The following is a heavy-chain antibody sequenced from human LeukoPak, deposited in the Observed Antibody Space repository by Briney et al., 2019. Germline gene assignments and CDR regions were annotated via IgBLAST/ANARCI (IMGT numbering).Heavy chain of an antibody. CDR3: ARSQLWSPFSY. V-gene: IGHV4-34*01. D-gene: IGHD5-18*01. CDR2: INHSGGT. CDR1: GGSFNNYY. Sequence: PSETLSLTCAVYGGSFNNYYWSWIRQPPGKGLEWIGEINHSGGTNYNPSLKSRVTISVDTSMNVFSLKLSSVTAADTAVYYCARSQLWSPFSYWGQGTLVTVSS. J-gene: IGHJ4*02.